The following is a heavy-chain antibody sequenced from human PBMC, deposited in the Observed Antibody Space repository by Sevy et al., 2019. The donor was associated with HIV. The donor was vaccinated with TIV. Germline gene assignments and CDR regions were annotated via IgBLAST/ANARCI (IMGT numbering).Heavy chain of an antibody. D-gene: IGHD6-13*01. Sequence: GSLRLSCAASGFTFSSYSMNWVRQAPGKGLEWASYISSSTIYYADSVKGRFTISRDNAKNSLYLQMNSLRAEDTAVYYCARLSGYSSSWSYFDYWGQGTLVTVSS. CDR1: GFTFSSYS. CDR3: ARLSGYSSSWSYFDY. V-gene: IGHV3-48*01. J-gene: IGHJ4*02. CDR2: ISSSTI.